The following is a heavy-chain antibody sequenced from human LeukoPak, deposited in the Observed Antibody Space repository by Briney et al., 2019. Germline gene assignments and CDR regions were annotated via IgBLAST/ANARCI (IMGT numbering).Heavy chain of an antibody. CDR3: ASHVGSYSAFVDY. J-gene: IGHJ4*02. V-gene: IGHV5-51*01. Sequence: GESLKISCKGSGYSFTSYWIGWVRQMPGKGLEWMGIIYPGDSNTIYSPSFQGQVTISADKSISTAHLQWSSLKASDTAMYYCASHVGSYSAFVDYWGQGPLLTVSS. D-gene: IGHD1-26*01. CDR2: IYPGDSNT. CDR1: GYSFTSYW.